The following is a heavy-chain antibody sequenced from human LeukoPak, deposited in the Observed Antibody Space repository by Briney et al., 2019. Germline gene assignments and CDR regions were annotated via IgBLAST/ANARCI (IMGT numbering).Heavy chain of an antibody. V-gene: IGHV3-48*03. CDR1: GFTFSSYE. Sequence: GGSLRLSCAASGFTFSSYEMNWVRQAPGKGLEWVSYISSSGSTIYYADCVKGRFTISRDNAKNSLYLQMNSLRAEDTAVYYCAELGITMIGGVWGKGTTVTISS. CDR3: AELGITMIGGV. J-gene: IGHJ6*04. D-gene: IGHD3-10*02. CDR2: ISSSGSTI.